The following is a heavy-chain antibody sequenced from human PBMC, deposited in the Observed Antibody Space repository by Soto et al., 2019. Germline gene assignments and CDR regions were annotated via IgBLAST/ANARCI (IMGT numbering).Heavy chain of an antibody. V-gene: IGHV4-34*01. CDR2: INHSGST. CDR1: GGSFSGYY. Sequence: SETLSLTCAVYGGSFSGYYWSWIRQPLGKGLEWIGEINHSGSTNYNPSLKSRVTISVDTSKNQFSLKLGPVTAADTAVYYCARVPYSSSWYRRLNWFDPWGQGTLVTVSS. CDR3: ARVPYSSSWYRRLNWFDP. J-gene: IGHJ5*02. D-gene: IGHD6-13*01.